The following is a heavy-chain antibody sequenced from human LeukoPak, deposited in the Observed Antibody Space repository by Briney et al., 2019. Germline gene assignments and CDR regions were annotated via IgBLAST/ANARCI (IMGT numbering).Heavy chain of an antibody. D-gene: IGHD3-3*01. CDR2: IIPIFGTA. CDR3: ARVTIFGVVSFFDY. J-gene: IGHJ4*02. V-gene: IGHV1-69*05. CDR1: GGTFSSYA. Sequence: SVKVSCKASGGTFSSYAISWVRQAPGQGLEWMGGIIPIFGTANYAQRFQGRVTITTDESTSTAYMELGSLRSEDTAVYYCARVTIFGVVSFFDYRGQGTLVTVSS.